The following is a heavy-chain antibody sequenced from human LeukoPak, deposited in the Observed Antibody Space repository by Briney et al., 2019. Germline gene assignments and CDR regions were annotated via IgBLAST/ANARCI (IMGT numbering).Heavy chain of an antibody. CDR2: IYYSGST. Sequence: SQTLSLTCTVSGGSISSGGYYWSWIRQHPGKGLEWLGYIYYSGSTYYNPSLKSRVTISVDTSKNQFSLKLSSVTAADTAVYYCARAHYYDSSGYYNWFDPWGQGTLVTVSS. CDR1: GGSISSGGYY. CDR3: ARAHYYDSSGYYNWFDP. V-gene: IGHV4-31*03. D-gene: IGHD3-22*01. J-gene: IGHJ5*02.